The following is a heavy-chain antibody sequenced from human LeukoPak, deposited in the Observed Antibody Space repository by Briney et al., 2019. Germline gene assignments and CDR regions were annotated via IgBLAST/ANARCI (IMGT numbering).Heavy chain of an antibody. CDR2: ICGSGGST. D-gene: IGHD3-10*01. Sequence: GGALRLSCAASGFPFSSYAVGWVRPAPGEGVEWGSAICGSGGSTYSADSVKGRFTISRDNSKNTLYLQMNSLRAEDTAVYYCAKLNDFWSGGPYYYGSGSYYKDAFDIWGQGTMVTVSS. J-gene: IGHJ3*02. V-gene: IGHV3-23*01. CDR1: GFPFSSYA. CDR3: AKLNDFWSGGPYYYGSGSYYKDAFDI.